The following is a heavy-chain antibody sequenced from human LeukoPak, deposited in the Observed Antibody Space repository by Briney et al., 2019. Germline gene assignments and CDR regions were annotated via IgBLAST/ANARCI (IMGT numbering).Heavy chain of an antibody. J-gene: IGHJ3*02. D-gene: IGHD3-10*01. CDR2: IYYSGST. CDR3: ARDLTMVRGVIIDAFDI. CDR1: GGSISSSSYY. Sequence: SETLSLTCTVSGGSISSSSYYWGWIRQPPGKGLEWIGSIYYSGSTYYNPSLKSRVTISVDTSKNQFSLKLSSVTAADTAVYYCARDLTMVRGVIIDAFDIWGQGTVVTVSS. V-gene: IGHV4-39*02.